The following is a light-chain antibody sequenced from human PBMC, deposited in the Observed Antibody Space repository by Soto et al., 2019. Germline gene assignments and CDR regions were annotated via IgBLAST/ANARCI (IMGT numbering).Light chain of an antibody. V-gene: IGKV3-15*01. CDR3: QQYNNWPSYT. CDR1: QSVRSD. J-gene: IGKJ2*01. CDR2: GAS. Sequence: EIGMTQSPATLSVSPGERATLSCRASQSVRSDLAWYQQKPGQTPRLLIYGASTRATGVPVRFSGSGSGTEFTLTINSLQSEDFATYYCQQYNNWPSYTFGQGTKLEIK.